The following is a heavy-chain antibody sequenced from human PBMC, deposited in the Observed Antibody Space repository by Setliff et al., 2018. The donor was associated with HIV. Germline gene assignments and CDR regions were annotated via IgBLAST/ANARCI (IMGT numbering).Heavy chain of an antibody. CDR1: GGSVSSGSYY. V-gene: IGHV4-61*01. D-gene: IGHD3-3*01. J-gene: IGHJ6*02. CDR3: ARIFGDQGYYYGMDV. CDR2: IYYSGST. Sequence: PSETLSLTCTVSGGSVSSGSYYWSWIRQPPGKGLEWIGYIYYSGSTNYNTSLKSRVTISVDTSKNQFSLKLNSVTAADTAVYYCARIFGDQGYYYGMDVWGQGTMVTVSS.